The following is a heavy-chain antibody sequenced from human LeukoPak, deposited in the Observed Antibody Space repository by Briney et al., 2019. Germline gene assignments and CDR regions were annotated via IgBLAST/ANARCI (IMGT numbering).Heavy chain of an antibody. D-gene: IGHD6-13*01. CDR3: AKDRPTVYSSSWLHFLDS. Sequence: PGGSLRLSCAASGFTFSNYAIHWVRQAPGRGLEWVAFIRYDGSTKYYRDSVKGRFTISRDNSKNTMYLQMNSLRAEDTAVYSCAKDRPTVYSSSWLHFLDSWGQGTLVTVSS. CDR1: GFTFSNYA. V-gene: IGHV3-30*02. CDR2: IRYDGSTK. J-gene: IGHJ4*02.